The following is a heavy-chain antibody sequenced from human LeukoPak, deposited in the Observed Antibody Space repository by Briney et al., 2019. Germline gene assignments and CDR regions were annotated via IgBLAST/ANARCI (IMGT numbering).Heavy chain of an antibody. CDR3: ARVYCYDSSGYDSFFDY. V-gene: IGHV3-21*01. CDR2: ISSSSSYI. CDR1: GFTFSSYA. Sequence: GGSLRLSCTASGFTFSSYAMNWVRQAPGKGLEWVSSISSSSSYIYYADSVKGRFTISGDNAKNSLFLQMNSLRAEDTAMYYCARVYCYDSSGYDSFFDYWGQGTLVTAPS. D-gene: IGHD3-22*01. J-gene: IGHJ4*02.